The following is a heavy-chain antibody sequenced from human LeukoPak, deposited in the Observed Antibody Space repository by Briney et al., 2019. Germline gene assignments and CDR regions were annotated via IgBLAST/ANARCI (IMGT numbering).Heavy chain of an antibody. J-gene: IGHJ4*02. V-gene: IGHV4-34*01. D-gene: IGHD6-13*01. CDR2: INHSGST. CDR1: GGSFSGYY. CDR3: ARSNRYSSSWPYFDY. Sequence: SETLSLTCAVYGGSFSGYYWSWIRQPPGKGLEWIGEINHSGSTNYNPSLKSRVTISVDTSKNQFSLKLSSVTAADTAVYYCARSNRYSSSWPYFDYWGQGTLVTVSS.